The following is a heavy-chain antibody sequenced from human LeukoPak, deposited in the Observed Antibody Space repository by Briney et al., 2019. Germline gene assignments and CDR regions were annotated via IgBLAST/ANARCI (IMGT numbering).Heavy chain of an antibody. CDR1: GFTFSNYA. D-gene: IGHD3-16*01. V-gene: IGHV3-64D*06. CDR2: ISTDGGST. CDR3: VKEYYDYVWGSYY. Sequence: GGSLRLSCSASGFTFSNYAMHWVRQAPGKGPEYVSAISTDGGSTYFADSVKGRFTISRDNSKNTLYLQMSSLRPEDTAVYYCVKEYYDYVWGSYYWGQGTLVTVSS. J-gene: IGHJ4*02.